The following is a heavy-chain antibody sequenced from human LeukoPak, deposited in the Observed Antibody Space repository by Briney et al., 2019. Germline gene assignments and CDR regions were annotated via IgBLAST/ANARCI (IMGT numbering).Heavy chain of an antibody. CDR1: GGSLSSYY. D-gene: IGHD3-10*01. V-gene: IGHV4-59*01. CDR3: ARDGPMVRGVIPFQH. J-gene: IGHJ1*01. CDR2: IYYSGST. Sequence: PSETLSLTCTVSGGSLSSYYWSWIRQPPGKGLEWVGYIYYSGSTNYNPSLKSRVTISVDTAKNQFSLKLSSVTAADTAVYYCARDGPMVRGVIPFQHWGQGTLVTVSS.